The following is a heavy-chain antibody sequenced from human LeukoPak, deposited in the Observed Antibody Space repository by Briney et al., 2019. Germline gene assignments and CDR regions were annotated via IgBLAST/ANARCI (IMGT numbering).Heavy chain of an antibody. CDR3: AKDSGSLSHYYMDV. Sequence: GGSLRLSCAASGFTFDDYAMHWVRQAPGKGLEWVSLISWDGGSIYYADSVKGRFTISRDNSKNSLYLQMNSLRAEDTALYYCAKDSGSLSHYYMDVWGKGTTVTISS. V-gene: IGHV3-43D*03. CDR1: GFTFDDYA. CDR2: ISWDGGSI. J-gene: IGHJ6*03. D-gene: IGHD1-26*01.